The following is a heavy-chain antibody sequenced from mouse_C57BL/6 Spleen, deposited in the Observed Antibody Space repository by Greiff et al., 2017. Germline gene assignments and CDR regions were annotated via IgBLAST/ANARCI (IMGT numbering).Heavy chain of an antibody. CDR1: GYTFTSYW. D-gene: IGHD3-2*02. V-gene: IGHV1-52*01. Sequence: QVQLQQPGAELVRPGSSVKLSCKASGYTFTSYWMHWVKQRPIQGLEWIGNIDPSDSETHYNQKFKDKATLTVDKSSSTAYMQLSSLTSEDSAVXYCATPIGAQAQEFDYWGQGTTLTVSS. CDR2: IDPSDSET. CDR3: ATPIGAQAQEFDY. J-gene: IGHJ2*01.